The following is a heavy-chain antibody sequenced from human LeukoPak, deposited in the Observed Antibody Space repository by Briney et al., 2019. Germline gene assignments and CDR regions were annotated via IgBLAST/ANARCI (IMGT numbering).Heavy chain of an antibody. J-gene: IGHJ5*02. CDR1: GGSISSYY. Sequence: PSETLSLTCTVSGGSISSYYWSWIRQPPGKGLEWIGDIYYSGSTNYKPSLKSRVTISVDTSKNQFSLKLSSVTAADTAVYYCARERSRSWSRVSNWFDPWGQGTLVTVSS. CDR2: IYYSGST. CDR3: ARERSRSWSRVSNWFDP. V-gene: IGHV4-59*01. D-gene: IGHD6-13*01.